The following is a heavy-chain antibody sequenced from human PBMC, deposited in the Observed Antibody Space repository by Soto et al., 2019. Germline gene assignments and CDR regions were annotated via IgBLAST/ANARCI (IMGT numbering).Heavy chain of an antibody. V-gene: IGHV1-8*02. CDR1: GYTFTSYG. CDR3: ARGDCVGGSCYRYYGMDV. D-gene: IGHD2-15*01. Sequence: ASVKVSCKASGYTFTSYGISWVRQATGQGLEWMGWMNPNSGNTGYAQKFQGRVTMTRNTSISTAYMELSSLRSEDTAVYYCARGDCVGGSCYRYYGMDVWGQGTTVTVS. J-gene: IGHJ6*02. CDR2: MNPNSGNT.